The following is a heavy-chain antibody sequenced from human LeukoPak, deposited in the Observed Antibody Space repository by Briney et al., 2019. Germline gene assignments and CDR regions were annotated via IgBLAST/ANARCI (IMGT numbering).Heavy chain of an antibody. CDR1: GLTFSSDS. Sequence: PRGSLRLSYAASGLTFSSDSMNWVRQAPGKGLNWVSSISSSSSYIYYADSVKGRFTISRDNAKNSLYLQMNSLRAEDTAVYYCANTGSAGYWGQGTLVTVSS. CDR3: ANTGSAGY. CDR2: ISSSSSYI. D-gene: IGHD5-18*01. J-gene: IGHJ4*02. V-gene: IGHV3-21*01.